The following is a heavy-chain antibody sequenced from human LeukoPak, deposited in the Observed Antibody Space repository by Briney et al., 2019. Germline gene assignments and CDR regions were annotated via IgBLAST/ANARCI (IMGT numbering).Heavy chain of an antibody. V-gene: IGHV3-33*01. D-gene: IGHD2-15*01. J-gene: IGHJ4*02. CDR3: TTDYVYCSGGSCYSY. CDR1: GFAFSSFG. Sequence: GGSLRLSCAASGFAFSSFGMHWVRQAPGKGLEWVAVIWYDGTNKYYADSVKGRFTISRDNSKNTLYLQMNSLKTEDTAVYYCTTDYVYCSGGSCYSYWGQGTLVTVSS. CDR2: IWYDGTNK.